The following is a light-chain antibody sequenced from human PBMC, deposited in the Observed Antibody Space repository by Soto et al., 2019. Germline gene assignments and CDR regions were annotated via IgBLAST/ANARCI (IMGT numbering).Light chain of an antibody. J-gene: IGLJ2*01. CDR2: DVS. CDR1: SSDVGGYNY. Sequence: QSALTQPASVSGSPGQSITISCTGTSSDVGGYNYVSWYQQHPGKAPKLMIYDVSNRPSGVSNRFSGSKSGNTASLTISGLQAEDXADYYCSSYTSSSAYVVFGGGTKVTVL. CDR3: SSYTSSSAYVV. V-gene: IGLV2-14*01.